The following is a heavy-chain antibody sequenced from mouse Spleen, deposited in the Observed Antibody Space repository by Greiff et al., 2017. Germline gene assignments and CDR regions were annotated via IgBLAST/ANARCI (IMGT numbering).Heavy chain of an antibody. CDR3: ARRDDGYYEGYAMDY. CDR1: GFTFSSYA. Sequence: VQLKESGGGLVKPGGSLKLSCAASGFTFSSYAMSWVRQTPEKRLEWVATISSGGSYTYYPDSVKGRFTISRDNAKNTLYLQMSSLRSEDTAMYYCARRDDGYYEGYAMDYWGQGTSVTVSS. V-gene: IGHV5-9-3*01. J-gene: IGHJ4*01. D-gene: IGHD2-3*01. CDR2: ISSGGSYT.